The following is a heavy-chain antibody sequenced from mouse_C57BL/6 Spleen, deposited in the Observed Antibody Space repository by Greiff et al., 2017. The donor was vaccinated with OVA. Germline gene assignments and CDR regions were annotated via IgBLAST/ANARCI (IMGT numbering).Heavy chain of an antibody. CDR2: IRSKSNNYAT. CDR3: VRHGDYYGSSPYAMDY. Sequence: EVKLVESGGGLVQPKGSLKLSCAASGFSFNTYAMNWVRQAPGKGLEWVARIRSKSNNYATYYADSVKDRFTISRDDSESMLYLQMNNLKTEDTAMYYCVRHGDYYGSSPYAMDYWGQGTSVTVSS. CDR1: GFSFNTYA. V-gene: IGHV10-1*01. J-gene: IGHJ4*01. D-gene: IGHD1-1*01.